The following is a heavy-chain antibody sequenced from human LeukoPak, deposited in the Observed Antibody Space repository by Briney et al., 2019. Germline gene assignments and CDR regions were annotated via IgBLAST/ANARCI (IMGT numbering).Heavy chain of an antibody. J-gene: IGHJ4*02. CDR2: ILSKTDGGTT. CDR3: TTDRYDILTGYQDY. V-gene: IGHV3-15*07. D-gene: IGHD3-9*01. Sequence: GGSLRLSCVGSGFTFSNGWMNWVRQAPGKGPEWVGRILSKTDGGTTDYAAPVKGRFTISRDDSKNTLYLQMNSLKTEDTAVYYCTTDRYDILTGYQDYWGQGTLVTVSS. CDR1: GFTFSNGW.